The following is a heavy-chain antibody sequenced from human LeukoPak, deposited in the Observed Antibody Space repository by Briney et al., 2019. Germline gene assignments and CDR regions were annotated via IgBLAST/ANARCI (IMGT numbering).Heavy chain of an antibody. CDR1: GVPFSDYY. J-gene: IGHJ4*02. CDR3: ARGEGARDGYNYEGPFYFDY. Sequence: PSETLSLTCAVYGVPFSDYYWSWIRQPPGKGLEWIGRINHSGSTNYSPSLKSRATISVDTSKSQFSLKLNSMTAADTAVYYCARGEGARDGYNYEGPFYFDYWGQGTLVTVSS. V-gene: IGHV4-34*01. CDR2: INHSGST. D-gene: IGHD5-24*01.